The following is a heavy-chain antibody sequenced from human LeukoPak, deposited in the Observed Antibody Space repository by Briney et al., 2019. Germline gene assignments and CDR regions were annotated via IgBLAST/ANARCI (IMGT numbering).Heavy chain of an antibody. CDR1: GFTFSSYG. J-gene: IGHJ4*02. CDR2: ISSSISYI. CDR3: ATHGRELDY. V-gene: IGHV3-21*01. Sequence: PGGSLRLSCAASGFTFSSYGMNWVRQAPGKGLEWVSSISSSISYIYHADSVKGRFTISRDNAKNSLYLQMNSLRAEDTAVYYCATHGRELDYWGQGTLVTVSS. D-gene: IGHD1-1*01.